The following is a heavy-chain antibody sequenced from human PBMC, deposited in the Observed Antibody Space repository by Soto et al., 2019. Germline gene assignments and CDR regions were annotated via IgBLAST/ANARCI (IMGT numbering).Heavy chain of an antibody. Sequence: EVQLLESGGGLAQPGGSLRLSCASSGFSFGSYAMSWVRRAPGMGLEWVSAISAGGSTTSYVGSVKGRFTISRDNSKNTRYLQVSSLRVEDTAVYYCAKAGSGWSRVYFDYWGQGSLVTVSP. CDR1: GFSFGSYA. J-gene: IGHJ4*02. CDR3: AKAGSGWSRVYFDY. CDR2: ISAGGSTT. V-gene: IGHV3-23*01. D-gene: IGHD6-19*01.